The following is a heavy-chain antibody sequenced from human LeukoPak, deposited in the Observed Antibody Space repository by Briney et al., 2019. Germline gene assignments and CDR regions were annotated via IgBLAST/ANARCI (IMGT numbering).Heavy chain of an antibody. CDR2: IIPIFGTA. CDR1: GGTFSSYA. Sequence: GASVKVSCEASGGTFSSYAISWVRQAPGQGLEWMGGIIPIFGTANYAQKFQGRVTITTDESTSTAYMGLSSLRSEDTAVYYCASQRGPVIYSGSPGAFDIWGQGTMVTVSS. CDR3: ASQRGPVIYSGSPGAFDI. D-gene: IGHD1-26*01. J-gene: IGHJ3*02. V-gene: IGHV1-69*05.